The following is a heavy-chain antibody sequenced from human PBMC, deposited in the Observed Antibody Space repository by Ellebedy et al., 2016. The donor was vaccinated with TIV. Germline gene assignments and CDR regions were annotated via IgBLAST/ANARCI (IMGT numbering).Heavy chain of an antibody. Sequence: GESLKISXKGSGYSFTSYWISWVRQMPGKGLEWMGRIDPSDSYTNYSPSFQGHVTISADKSISTAYLQWSSLKASDTAMYYCAGTLRYSPVRAGGNFDYWGQGTLVTVSS. CDR1: GYSFTSYW. J-gene: IGHJ4*02. V-gene: IGHV5-10-1*01. D-gene: IGHD3-9*01. CDR3: AGTLRYSPVRAGGNFDY. CDR2: IDPSDSYT.